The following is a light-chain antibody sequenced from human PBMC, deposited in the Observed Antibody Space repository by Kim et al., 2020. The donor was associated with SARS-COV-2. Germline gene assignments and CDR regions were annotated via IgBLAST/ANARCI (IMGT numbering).Light chain of an antibody. J-gene: IGLJ1*01. CDR2: DVS. CDR1: SGDVGGYNY. Sequence: QSSTISCTGTSGDVGGYNYVSWYQQHPGKAPKLMFYDVSKRPSGVSNRFSGSKSGNTASLTISGLQAEDEADYYCSSYTSSSTSYVFGTGTKVTVL. CDR3: SSYTSSSTSYV. V-gene: IGLV2-14*04.